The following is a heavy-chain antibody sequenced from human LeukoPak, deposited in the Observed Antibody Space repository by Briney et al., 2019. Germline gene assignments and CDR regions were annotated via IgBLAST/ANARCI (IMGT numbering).Heavy chain of an antibody. V-gene: IGHV4-30-2*01. J-gene: IGHJ6*02. CDR2: IYHSGST. CDR3: ARGRGGSPMEYYGMDV. CDR1: GGSISSGGYS. D-gene: IGHD2-15*01. Sequence: PSETLSLTCAVSGGSISSGGYSWSWIRQPPGKGLGWIGYIYHSGSTYYNPSLKSRVTISVDRSKNQFSLKLSSVTAADTAVYYCARGRGGSPMEYYGMDVWGQGTTVTVSS.